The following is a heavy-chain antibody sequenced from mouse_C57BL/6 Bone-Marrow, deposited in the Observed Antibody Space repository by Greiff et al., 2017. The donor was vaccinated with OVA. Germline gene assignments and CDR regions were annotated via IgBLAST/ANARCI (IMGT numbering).Heavy chain of an antibody. V-gene: IGHV5-17*01. CDR3: ARDYYGSSYNAMDY. J-gene: IGHJ4*01. Sequence: EVKLMESGGGLVKPGGSLKLSCAASGFTFSDYGMHWVRQAPEKGLEWVAYISSGRTTLSYADTVKGRFTISRDNAKNTLFLQMTSLRSEDTAMYYCARDYYGSSYNAMDYWGQGTSVTVSS. CDR2: ISSGRTTL. CDR1: GFTFSDYG. D-gene: IGHD1-1*01.